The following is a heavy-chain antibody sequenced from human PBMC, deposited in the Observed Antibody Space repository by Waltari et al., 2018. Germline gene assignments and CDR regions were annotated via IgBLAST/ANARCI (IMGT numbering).Heavy chain of an antibody. D-gene: IGHD4-17*01. CDR3: ARDSAAVTHIGSGFDH. J-gene: IGHJ4*02. CDR1: GFIFSSYA. V-gene: IGHV3-30-3*01. Sequence: QVQLVESGGGVVQPGRSLRLSCGASGFIFSSYAMRWVRQAPGKGLEWVAVISHDGGNKYYTDSVKGRFTISRDNSKNTVYLQMNSLRPEDTAVYYCARDSAAVTHIGSGFDHWGQGTLVTVSS. CDR2: ISHDGGNK.